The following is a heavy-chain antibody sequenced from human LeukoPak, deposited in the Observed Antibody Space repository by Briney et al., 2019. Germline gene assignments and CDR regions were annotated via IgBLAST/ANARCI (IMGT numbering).Heavy chain of an antibody. CDR3: AKAGDYYDSSGQPHDAFDI. CDR2: IRYDGSNK. V-gene: IGHV3-30*02. CDR1: GFTFSSYG. Sequence: GGSLRVSCAASGFTFSSYGMHWVRQAPGKGLEWVAFIRYDGSNKYYADCVKGRFTISRDNSKNTLYLQMNSLRAEDTAVYYCAKAGDYYDSSGQPHDAFDIWGQGTMVTVSS. J-gene: IGHJ3*02. D-gene: IGHD3-22*01.